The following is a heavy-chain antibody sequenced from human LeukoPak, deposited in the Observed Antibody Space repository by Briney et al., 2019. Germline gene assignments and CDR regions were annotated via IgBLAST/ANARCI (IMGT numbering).Heavy chain of an antibody. J-gene: IGHJ4*02. CDR2: IRYDGSNK. Sequence: PGGSLRLSCAASGFTFSSYCMPWLRQAPGKGLEWVAFIRYDGSNKYYADSVKGRFTISRDNSKNTLYLQMNSLRAEDTAVYYCAKDPRAGYCSSCDYWGKGALVTVS. CDR3: AKDPRAGYCSSCDY. CDR1: GFTFSSYC. D-gene: IGHD6-13*01. V-gene: IGHV3-30*02.